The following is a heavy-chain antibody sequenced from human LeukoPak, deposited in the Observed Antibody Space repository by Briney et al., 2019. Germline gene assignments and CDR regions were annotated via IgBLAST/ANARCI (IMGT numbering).Heavy chain of an antibody. Sequence: GGSLRLSCEASGFTFDDYAMHWVRHAPGKGLEWVSGISLNSGSIGYADSVKGRFTISRDNAKNSLYLQMNSLRAEDTAVYYCARDGYICSFDYWGQGTLVTVSS. V-gene: IGHV3-9*01. CDR1: GFTFDDYA. J-gene: IGHJ4*02. CDR2: ISLNSGSI. CDR3: ARDGYICSFDY. D-gene: IGHD2-2*02.